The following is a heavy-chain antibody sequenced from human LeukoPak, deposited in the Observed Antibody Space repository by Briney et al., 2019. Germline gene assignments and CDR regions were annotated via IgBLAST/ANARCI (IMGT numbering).Heavy chain of an antibody. CDR2: ISGNDGGT. Sequence: GGSLRLSCAASGFTFSSYAMHWVRQAPGKGLEWISIISGNDGGTYYADSVKGRFTISRDNSKNTLYLQMNSLRAEDTAVYYCAKVWKYYDFWSGLTGFDYWGQGTLVTVSS. D-gene: IGHD3-3*01. V-gene: IGHV3-23*01. CDR1: GFTFSSYA. CDR3: AKVWKYYDFWSGLTGFDY. J-gene: IGHJ4*02.